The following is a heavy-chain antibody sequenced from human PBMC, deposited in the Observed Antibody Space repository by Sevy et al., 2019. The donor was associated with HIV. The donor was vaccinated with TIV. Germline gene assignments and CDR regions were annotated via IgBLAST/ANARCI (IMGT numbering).Heavy chain of an antibody. Sequence: GGSLRLSCAASGFTFSSYWMTWARQASGNGLEWVANIKQDGSEKYYVDSVRGRFTISRDNAKNSLYLQMNSLRAEDTAVYYCARDRYYDSSGYGGPRDDYSGQGALVTVSS. J-gene: IGHJ4*02. CDR1: GFTFSSYW. D-gene: IGHD3-22*01. CDR2: IKQDGSEK. CDR3: ARDRYYDSSGYGGPRDDY. V-gene: IGHV3-7*01.